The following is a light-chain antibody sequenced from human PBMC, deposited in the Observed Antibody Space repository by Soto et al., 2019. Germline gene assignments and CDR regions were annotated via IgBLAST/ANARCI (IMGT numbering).Light chain of an antibody. J-gene: IGKJ4*01. V-gene: IGKV1-27*01. CDR1: QGIAPY. CDR3: QKYNSAQLT. Sequence: DVQMTQSPSSLSAFVGDRVTITCRASQGIAPYLAWFQQKPVKVPKLLIYATSTLQSGVPSRFIGSGSGTEFTLTINSLQPKDVGTYYCQKYNSAQLTFGLETKVEIK. CDR2: ATS.